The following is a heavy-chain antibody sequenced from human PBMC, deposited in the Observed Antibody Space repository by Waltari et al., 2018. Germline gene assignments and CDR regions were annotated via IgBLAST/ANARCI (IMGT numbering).Heavy chain of an antibody. CDR1: GGSISSSSYY. CDR3: ARGNSAMVGMDV. CDR2: IYYSGST. Sequence: QLQLQESGPGLVKPSETLSLTCTVSGGSISSSSYYWGWIRQPPGKGLEWIGSIYYSGSTYSNPSPKSRVTISVDTSKNQFSLKLSSVTAADTAVYYCARGNSAMVGMDVWGQGTTVTVSS. D-gene: IGHD1-7*01. J-gene: IGHJ6*02. V-gene: IGHV4-39*07.